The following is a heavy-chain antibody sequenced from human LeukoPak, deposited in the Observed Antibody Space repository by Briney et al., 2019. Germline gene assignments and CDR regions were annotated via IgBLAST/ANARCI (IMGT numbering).Heavy chain of an antibody. V-gene: IGHV4-4*07. CDR3: ARAGGGCSRTSCPIPYYGLDV. CDR1: GGSFSTYQ. J-gene: IGHJ6*02. CDR2: IHTRGTL. D-gene: IGHD2-2*01. Sequence: SETLSLTCTVSGGSFSTYQWTWLRQTAGRGLEWIGRIHTRGTLNYNPSIQSRVTILVDTSKSQFSLKLTSVTAADTAVYYCARAGGGCSRTSCPIPYYGLDVWGQGTTVTVSS.